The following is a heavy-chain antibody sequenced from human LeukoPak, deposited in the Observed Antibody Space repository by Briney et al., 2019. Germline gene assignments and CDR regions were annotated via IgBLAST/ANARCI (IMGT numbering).Heavy chain of an antibody. V-gene: IGHV3-7*03. CDR2: IKLDGSEK. CDR1: GFTFGKYW. Sequence: GGSLRLSCVASGFTFGKYWMGWVRQAPGKGLEWVANIKLDGSEKNYVDSVKGRFTISRDNTKNSLYLQMNSLRVEDTAVFYCARDQYDTWSRRGNFDSWGQGTLVTVSS. J-gene: IGHJ4*02. D-gene: IGHD3-3*01. CDR3: ARDQYDTWSRRGNFDS.